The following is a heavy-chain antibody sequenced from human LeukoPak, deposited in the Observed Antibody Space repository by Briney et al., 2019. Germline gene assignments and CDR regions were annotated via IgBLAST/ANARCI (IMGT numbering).Heavy chain of an antibody. V-gene: IGHV4-59*01. CDR1: GGPIGSFY. D-gene: IGHD2-21*02. Sequence: SETLSLTCTVSGGPIGSFYWSWVRQPPGKGLEWIGYIYYDGTTNYNPSPKSRVTMSVDTSKKQFSLYLTSVSPADAAASYCAGGGGDSSFDYWGQGTLVTVSS. CDR2: IYYDGTT. CDR3: AGGGGDSSFDY. J-gene: IGHJ4*02.